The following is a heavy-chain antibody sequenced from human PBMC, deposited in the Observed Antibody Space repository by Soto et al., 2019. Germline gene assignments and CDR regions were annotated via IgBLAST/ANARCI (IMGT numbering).Heavy chain of an antibody. J-gene: IGHJ6*02. CDR1: GYTFTSYA. V-gene: IGHV1-3*01. D-gene: IGHD2-2*01. CDR3: GSEYCSSTRCYGMDV. Sequence: GASVKVSCKASGYTFTSYAMHWVRQAPGQRLEWMGWINAGNGNTKYSQKFQGRVTITRDTSASTAYMELSSLRSEDTAVYYCGSEYCSSTRCYGMDVWGQGTTVTVSS. CDR2: INAGNGNT.